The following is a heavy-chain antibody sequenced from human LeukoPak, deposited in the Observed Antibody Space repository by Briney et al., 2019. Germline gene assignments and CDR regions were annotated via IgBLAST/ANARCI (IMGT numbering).Heavy chain of an antibody. CDR3: ARTGTYYYDSSGPTSPD. CDR1: GFTFSSYS. D-gene: IGHD3-22*01. CDR2: ISSSSSYI. V-gene: IGHV3-21*01. J-gene: IGHJ4*02. Sequence: GGSLRLSCAASGFTFSSYSMNWVRQAPGKGLEWVSSISSSSSYIYYADSVKGRFTISRDNAKNSLYLQMNSLGAEDTAVYYCARTGTYYYDSSGPTSPDWGQGTLVTVSS.